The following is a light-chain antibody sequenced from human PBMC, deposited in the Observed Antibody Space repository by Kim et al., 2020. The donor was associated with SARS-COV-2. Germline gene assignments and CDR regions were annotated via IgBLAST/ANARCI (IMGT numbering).Light chain of an antibody. CDR2: GAS. J-gene: IGKJ1*01. CDR1: QSLSNNY. Sequence: SPGERATLSCRASQSLSNNYLAWYQQKPGQAPRLLIYGASSRATGIPDRFSGSGSGTDFTLTISRLEPEDFAVYYCQQYDRSPRTFGQGTKVDIK. CDR3: QQYDRSPRT. V-gene: IGKV3-20*01.